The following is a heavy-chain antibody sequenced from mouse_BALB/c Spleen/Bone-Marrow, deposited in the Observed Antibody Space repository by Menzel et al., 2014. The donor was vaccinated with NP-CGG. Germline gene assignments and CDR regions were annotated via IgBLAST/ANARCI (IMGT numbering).Heavy chain of an antibody. V-gene: IGHV2-3*01. D-gene: IGHD2-14*01. J-gene: IGHJ3*01. CDR2: IWGDGST. Sequence: QVQLQQPGPGLVAPSQSLSITCTVSGFSLTSYGVSWVRQPPGKGLEWLGVIWGDGSTNYHSALMSRLSISKDNSKSQVFLKLNSLQTDDTATYYCAKIEGRYDGPWFAYWGQGTLVTVSA. CDR3: AKIEGRYDGPWFAY. CDR1: GFSLTSYG.